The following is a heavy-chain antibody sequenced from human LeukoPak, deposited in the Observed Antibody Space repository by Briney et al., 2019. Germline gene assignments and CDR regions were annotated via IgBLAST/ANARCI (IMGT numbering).Heavy chain of an antibody. V-gene: IGHV3-30*02. CDR2: IRYYGSNK. Sequence: GGSLRLSCAASGFTFSSYGMHWVRQAPGKGLEWVAFIRYYGSNKYYADSVKGRFTIPRDNSKNTLYLQMNRLRAEDTAVYYCAKREYSYGDYWGQGTLLTVSS. D-gene: IGHD5-18*01. CDR3: AKREYSYGDY. CDR1: GFTFSSYG. J-gene: IGHJ4*02.